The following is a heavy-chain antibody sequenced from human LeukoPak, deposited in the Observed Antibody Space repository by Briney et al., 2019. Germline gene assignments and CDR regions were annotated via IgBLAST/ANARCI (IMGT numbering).Heavy chain of an antibody. Sequence: GESLKISCKGFGYSFTTYWIVWVRQMPGKGLEWMGIIHPGDSDTRYSPSFQGQVTISVDKSITTAYLQWSSLKASDTAMYYCARSQPQIIMAPLQTDWYFDIWGRGTLVTVSS. D-gene: IGHD3-16*01. J-gene: IGHJ2*01. V-gene: IGHV5-51*01. CDR3: ARSQPQIIMAPLQTDWYFDI. CDR1: GYSFTTYW. CDR2: IHPGDSDT.